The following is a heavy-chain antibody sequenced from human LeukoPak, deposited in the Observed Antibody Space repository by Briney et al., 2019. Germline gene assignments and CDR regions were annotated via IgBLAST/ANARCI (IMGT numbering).Heavy chain of an antibody. J-gene: IGHJ4*02. Sequence: PGGSLRLSCAASGFPVSSNYMTWVRQAPGKGLVWVSRINSDGSSTSYADSVKGRFTISRENAKNTLYLQMNSLRAEVTAAYYCAVGDCGGDCYSGYWGQGTLVTVSS. V-gene: IGHV3-74*01. CDR3: AVGDCGGDCYSGY. CDR1: GFPVSSNY. CDR2: INSDGSST. D-gene: IGHD2-21*02.